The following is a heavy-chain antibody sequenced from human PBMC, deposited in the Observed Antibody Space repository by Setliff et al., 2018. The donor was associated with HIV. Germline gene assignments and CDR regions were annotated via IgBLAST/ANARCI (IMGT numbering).Heavy chain of an antibody. D-gene: IGHD1-1*01. Sequence: GGSLRLSCAASEFTFSRYWMVWVRQAPGKGLLWVSRISNDAITTTYADSVKGRFTISRDNAKNTLYLQMNSLRAEDTAVYYCARDFGSGIDYWGQGTLVTVSS. CDR1: EFTFSRYW. CDR3: ARDFGSGIDY. CDR2: ISNDAITT. J-gene: IGHJ4*02. V-gene: IGHV3-74*01.